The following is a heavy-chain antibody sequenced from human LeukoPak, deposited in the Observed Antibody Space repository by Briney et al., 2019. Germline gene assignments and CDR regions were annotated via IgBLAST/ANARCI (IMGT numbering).Heavy chain of an antibody. J-gene: IGHJ4*02. CDR2: ISYDGSNK. CDR1: GFTLRFYN. D-gene: IGHD3-10*01. Sequence: GGSLRLSCVASGFTLRFYNMNWVRQAPGKGLEWVAVISYDGSNKYYADSVKGRFTISRDNPKDTLYLQMNSLRAEDTAVYFCAKRGIVIRAVIIVGFHKEAYYFDDWGQGALVTVSS. CDR3: AKRGIVIRAVIIVGFHKEAYYFDD. V-gene: IGHV3-30*18.